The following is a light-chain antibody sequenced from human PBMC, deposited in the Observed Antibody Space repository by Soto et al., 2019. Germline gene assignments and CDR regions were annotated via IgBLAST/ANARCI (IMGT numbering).Light chain of an antibody. J-gene: IGLJ1*01. CDR1: SSDIGSYDH. V-gene: IGLV2-14*03. Sequence: QSALTQPASVSGSPGQSITISCSGTSSDIGSYDHVAWYQQFPGKSPKLIIYAVSDRPSGVSDRFSGSKSGISASLTISGLQTEDEADYYFISYAGSSTFGYVFGTGTKVTVL. CDR3: ISYAGSSTFGYV. CDR2: AVS.